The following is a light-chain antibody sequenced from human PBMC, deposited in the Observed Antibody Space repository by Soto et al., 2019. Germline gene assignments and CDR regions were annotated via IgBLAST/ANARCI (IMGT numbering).Light chain of an antibody. CDR3: QQYDSSPWT. J-gene: IGKJ1*01. CDR2: GAS. CDR1: QSVSSSF. V-gene: IGKV3-20*01. Sequence: EIVLTQSPGTLSLSPGERATISCRASQSVSSSFLAWYQQKPGQAPRPLIYGASSRATGIPDRFSGSGSGTDFTLTISRLEPEDFAVYYCQQYDSSPWTFGQGTKVEIK.